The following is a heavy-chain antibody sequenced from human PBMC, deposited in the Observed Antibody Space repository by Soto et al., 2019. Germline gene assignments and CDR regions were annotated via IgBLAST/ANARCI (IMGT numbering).Heavy chain of an antibody. CDR3: ARVGGRFSSSWYLDY. CDR2: ISSSSSYI. CDR1: GFTFSSYS. Sequence: PGGSLRLSCAASGFTFSSYSMNWVRQSPGKGLEWVSSISSSSSYIYYADSVKGRFTISRDNAKNSLYLQMNSLRAEDTAVYYCARVGGRFSSSWYLDYWGQGTLVTVSS. V-gene: IGHV3-21*01. J-gene: IGHJ4*02. D-gene: IGHD6-13*01.